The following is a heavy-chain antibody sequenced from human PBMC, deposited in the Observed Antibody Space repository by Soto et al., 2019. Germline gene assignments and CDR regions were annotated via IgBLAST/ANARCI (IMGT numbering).Heavy chain of an antibody. J-gene: IGHJ6*02. Sequence: QVQLVQSGAEVKKPGASVKVSCKASGYTFTSYGISWVRQAPGQGLEWMGWISAYNGNTNYAQKLQGRVTMTTDTATSTAYMELRSLRSDDTAVYYCARVNYYASGSYYYYHMDVWGQGTTVTVSS. CDR3: ARVNYYASGSYYYYHMDV. CDR1: GYTFTSYG. V-gene: IGHV1-18*01. CDR2: ISAYNGNT. D-gene: IGHD3-10*01.